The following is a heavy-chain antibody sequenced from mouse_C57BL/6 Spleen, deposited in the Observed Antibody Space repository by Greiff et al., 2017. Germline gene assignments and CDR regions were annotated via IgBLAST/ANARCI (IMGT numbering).Heavy chain of an antibody. D-gene: IGHD2-4*01. CDR1: GYAFTNYL. CDR3: ASSAGYDYGSAGFAY. CDR2: INPGSGGT. V-gene: IGHV1-54*01. Sequence: VQLQQSGAELVRPGTSVKVSCKASGYAFTNYLIEWVKQRPGQGLEWIGVINPGSGGTNYNEKFKGKATLTADKSSSTAYMQLSSLTSEDSAVYFCASSAGYDYGSAGFAYWGQGTLVTVSA. J-gene: IGHJ3*01.